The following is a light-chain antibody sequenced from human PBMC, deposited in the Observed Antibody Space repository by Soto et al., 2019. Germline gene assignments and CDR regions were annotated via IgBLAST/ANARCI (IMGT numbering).Light chain of an antibody. V-gene: IGKV1-9*01. CDR2: ATS. CDR1: QVINSGY. CDR3: QPLITYPIT. Sequence: DIPLTQSPSFLSASVGDRVTITCRASQVINSGYLAWYQQKPGTAPKLLIYATSTLQSGVPSRFSGSGSGTEFTLTISSLQPEDFATYYCQPLITYPITFGGGTKVEIK. J-gene: IGKJ4*01.